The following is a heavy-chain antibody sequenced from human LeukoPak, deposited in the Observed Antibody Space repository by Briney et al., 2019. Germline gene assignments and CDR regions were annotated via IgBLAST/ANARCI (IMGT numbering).Heavy chain of an antibody. CDR1: GGSISSSNYY. CDR3: ARQSASDYYDSSDSFDY. Sequence: PSETLSLTCTVSGGSISSSNYYWGWIRQPPGKGLEWIGSIYYSGSTYYNPSLKSRVTISVDTSKNQFSLGLSSVTAADTAVYYCARQSASDYYDSSDSFDYWGQGTLVTVSS. V-gene: IGHV4-39*01. J-gene: IGHJ4*02. CDR2: IYYSGST. D-gene: IGHD3-22*01.